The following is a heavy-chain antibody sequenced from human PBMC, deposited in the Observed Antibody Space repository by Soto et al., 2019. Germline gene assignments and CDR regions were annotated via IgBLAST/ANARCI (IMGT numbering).Heavy chain of an antibody. J-gene: IGHJ4*02. D-gene: IGHD7-27*01. CDR3: ARDSGNLGNWAYFFDY. V-gene: IGHV1-18*01. CDR1: GYTFTSFG. CDR2: ISAYNGNT. Sequence: QGQLVQSGAEVKKPGASVKVSCKASGYTFTSFGISWVRQAPGQGLEWMGWISAYNGNTNYAQKVQGRVTMTTDTSKSTADMELRSLRSDDTAVYYCARDSGNLGNWAYFFDYWGQGTLVTVSS.